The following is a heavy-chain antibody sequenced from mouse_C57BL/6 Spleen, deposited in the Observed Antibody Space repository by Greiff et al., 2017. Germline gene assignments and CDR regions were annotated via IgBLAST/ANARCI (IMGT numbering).Heavy chain of an antibody. J-gene: IGHJ4*01. CDR3: ARSGDLSGHAMDY. CDR1: GYAFTNYL. CDR2: INPGSGGT. V-gene: IGHV1-54*01. D-gene: IGHD4-1*01. Sequence: QVQLQQSGAELVRPGTSVKVSCKASGYAFTNYLIEWVKQRPGQGLEWIGVINPGSGGTNYNEKFKGKATLTADKSSSTAYMQLSSLTSEDSAVYFGARSGDLSGHAMDYWGQGTSGTVSS.